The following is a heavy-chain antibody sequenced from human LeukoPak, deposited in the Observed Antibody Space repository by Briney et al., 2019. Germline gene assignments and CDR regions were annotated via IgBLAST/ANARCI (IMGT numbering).Heavy chain of an antibody. J-gene: IGHJ4*02. CDR2: INHSGRT. CDR1: GGSFSGYY. Sequence: SEALSLICAVYGGSFSGYYWSWIRQPPGKGLEWIGEINHSGRTNYNPSLKSRVTISVDTSKNQFSLKLSSVTAADTAVYYCARDSSYGGQNYFDYWGQGTLVTVSS. V-gene: IGHV4-34*01. CDR3: ARDSSYGGQNYFDY. D-gene: IGHD2-21*01.